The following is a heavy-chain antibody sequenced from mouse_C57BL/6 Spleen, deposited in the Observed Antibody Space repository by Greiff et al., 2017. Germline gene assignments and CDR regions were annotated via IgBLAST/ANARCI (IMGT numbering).Heavy chain of an antibody. CDR1: GFTFSDYG. Sequence: EVKLMESGGGLVKPGGSLKLSCAASGFTFSDYGMHWVRQAPEKGLEWVAYISSGSSTIYYAATVKGRFTISRDNAKNTLFLQMTGLRSEDAAMYYYARGATVDYWGQGTTLTVSS. D-gene: IGHD3-1*01. CDR2: ISSGSSTI. V-gene: IGHV5-17*01. J-gene: IGHJ2*01. CDR3: ARGATVDY.